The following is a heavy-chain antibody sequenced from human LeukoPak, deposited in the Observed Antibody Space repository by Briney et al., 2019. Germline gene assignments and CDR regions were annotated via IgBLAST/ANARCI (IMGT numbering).Heavy chain of an antibody. D-gene: IGHD3-3*01. CDR1: GFTFDDYG. CDR3: VKDSNYDFWSGYYKGFDN. J-gene: IGHJ5*02. Sequence: GGSLRFSCAASGFTSGFTFDDYGMNWVRQVPGKGLEWVSGISRDGGRTGYADSVQGRFTISRDNSRNSLHLQMNSLRVEDTAFYYCVKDSNYDFWSGYYKGFDNWGQGTLVTVSS. V-gene: IGHV3-20*04. CDR2: ISRDGGRT.